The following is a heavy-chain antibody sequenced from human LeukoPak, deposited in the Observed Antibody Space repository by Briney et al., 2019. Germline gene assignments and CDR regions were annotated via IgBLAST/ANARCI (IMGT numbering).Heavy chain of an antibody. CDR2: IIPILGIA. J-gene: IGHJ4*02. Sequence: SVKVSCKASGGTFSSYAISWVRQAPGQGLEWMGRIIPILGIANYAQKFQGRVTITADKSTSTAYMELSSLRSEDTAVYYCARDGGLPLVVFDYWGQGTLVTVSS. D-gene: IGHD2-15*01. CDR3: ARDGGLPLVVFDY. V-gene: IGHV1-69*04. CDR1: GGTFSSYA.